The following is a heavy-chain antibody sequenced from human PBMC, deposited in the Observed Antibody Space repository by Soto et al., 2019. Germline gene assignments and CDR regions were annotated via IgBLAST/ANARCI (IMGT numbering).Heavy chain of an antibody. D-gene: IGHD2-21*02. CDR1: GGSISSGDYY. CDR3: ALLDVVTAIYGMDV. V-gene: IGHV4-30-4*01. Sequence: QVQLQESGPGLVKPSQTLSLTCTVSGGSISSGDYYWSWIRQPPGKGLEWIGYIYYSGSTYYNPSLKSRVTISIDTSKNQCCLKLSSVTAANTAVYYCALLDVVTAIYGMDVWGQGTTVTVSS. CDR2: IYYSGST. J-gene: IGHJ6*02.